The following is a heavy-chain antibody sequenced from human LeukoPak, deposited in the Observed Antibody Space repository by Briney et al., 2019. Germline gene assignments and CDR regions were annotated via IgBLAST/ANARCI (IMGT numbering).Heavy chain of an antibody. V-gene: IGHV4-59*01. CDR1: GGSISPYY. D-gene: IGHD3-10*01. Sequence: SETLSLTCTVSGGSISPYYWSWIRQPPGKGLEWIGYIYYSGSTNYNPSLKSRVTISVDTSKNQFSLKLSSVTAADTAVYYCTGSYYGYYYYGMDVWGQGTTVTVSS. J-gene: IGHJ6*02. CDR3: TGSYYGYYYYGMDV. CDR2: IYYSGST.